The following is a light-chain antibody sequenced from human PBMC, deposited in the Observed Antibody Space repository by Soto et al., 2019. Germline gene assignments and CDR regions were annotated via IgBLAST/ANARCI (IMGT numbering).Light chain of an antibody. CDR2: EVN. Sequence: QSVLSQPASMSGSPGQSITIPCTVASSDIGLYNYVSWYQHHPGKAPKLLISEVNVRPSGLSDRFSASKAGNTASLTISGLQPEDEAYYYCSSLSTTSTPIVFGSGTKVTVL. CDR1: SSDIGLYNY. J-gene: IGLJ1*01. CDR3: SSLSTTSTPIV. V-gene: IGLV2-14*01.